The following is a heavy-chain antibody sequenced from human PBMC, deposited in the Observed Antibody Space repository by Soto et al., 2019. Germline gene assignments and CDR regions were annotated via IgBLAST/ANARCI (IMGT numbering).Heavy chain of an antibody. CDR2: INAGNGNT. CDR1: GYTSTSYA. Sequence: ASVKVSCKASGYTSTSYAMHWVRQAPGQRLEWMGWINAGNGNTKYSQKFQGRVTITRDTSASTAYMELSSLRSEDTAVYHCARDMGHIVVVTAIWALDYWGQGTLVTVSS. D-gene: IGHD2-21*02. J-gene: IGHJ4*02. CDR3: ARDMGHIVVVTAIWALDY. V-gene: IGHV1-3*01.